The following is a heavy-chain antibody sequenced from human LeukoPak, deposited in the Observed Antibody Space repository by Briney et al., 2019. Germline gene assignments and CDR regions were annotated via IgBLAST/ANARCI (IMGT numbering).Heavy chain of an antibody. CDR3: ARAASYGMDV. D-gene: IGHD6-25*01. V-gene: IGHV4-59*01. J-gene: IGHJ6*02. CDR1: GGSISSYY. CDR2: IYYSGST. Sequence: PSETLSLTCTVSGGSISSYYWSWIRQPQGKGLEWIGYIYYSGSTNYNPSLKSRVTISVDTSKNQFSLKLSSVTAADTAVHYCARAASYGMDVWGQGTTVTVSS.